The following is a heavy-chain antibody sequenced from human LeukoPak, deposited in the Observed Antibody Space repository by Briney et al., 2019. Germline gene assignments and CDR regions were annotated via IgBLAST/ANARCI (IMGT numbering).Heavy chain of an antibody. V-gene: IGHV3-53*01. CDR3: ASPSSGQSFDI. D-gene: IGHD3-22*01. CDR2: IYSGGDT. Sequence: GGSLRLSCAASGFSVGSNYMSWVRQAPGKGLEWVSIIYSGGDTYYADSVKGRFTISRDKSKNTLYLQMNSLRVEDTAFYYSASPSSGQSFDIWGQGTMVIVSS. CDR1: GFSVGSNY. J-gene: IGHJ3*02.